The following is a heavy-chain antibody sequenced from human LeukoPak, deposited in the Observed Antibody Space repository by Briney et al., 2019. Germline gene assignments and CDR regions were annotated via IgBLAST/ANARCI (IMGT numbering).Heavy chain of an antibody. Sequence: ASGTLSLTCAVSGDSISRTNWWSWLRQPPGKGLEWIGEIYYIGSTNYNPSIKSRVTISVDTSKNQFSLKLTSVTAADTAVYYCARGTHYGDYDYWGQGTLVTVSS. V-gene: IGHV4-4*02. CDR2: IYYIGST. CDR3: ARGTHYGDYDY. J-gene: IGHJ4*02. D-gene: IGHD4-17*01. CDR1: GDSISRTNW.